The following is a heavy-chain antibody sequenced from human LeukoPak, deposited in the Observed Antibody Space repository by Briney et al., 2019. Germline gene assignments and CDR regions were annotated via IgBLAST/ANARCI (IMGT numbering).Heavy chain of an antibody. CDR1: GYTFTGYY. Sequence: GASVKVSCKASGYTFTGYYMHWVRQAPGQGLEWMGRIIPILGIANYAQKFQGRVTITADKSTSTAYMELSSLRSEDTAVYYCARSTYDSSGYYYSLFDYWGQGTLVTVSS. CDR3: ARSTYDSSGYYYSLFDY. V-gene: IGHV1-69*02. D-gene: IGHD3-22*01. J-gene: IGHJ4*02. CDR2: IIPILGIA.